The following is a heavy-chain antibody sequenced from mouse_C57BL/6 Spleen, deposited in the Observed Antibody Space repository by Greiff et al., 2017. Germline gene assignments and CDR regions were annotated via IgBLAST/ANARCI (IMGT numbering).Heavy chain of an antibody. J-gene: IGHJ2*01. V-gene: IGHV1-22*01. D-gene: IGHD1-1*01. CDR1: GYTFTDYN. Sequence: EVKLMESGPELVKPGASVKLSCKASGYTFTDYNMHWVKQSHGKRLEWIGYINPNNGGTSYNQKFKGKATLTVNKSSSTAYLALRSLTSEDSVVYYCATSSYGVDYWGQGTTLTVSS. CDR3: ATSSYGVDY. CDR2: INPNNGGT.